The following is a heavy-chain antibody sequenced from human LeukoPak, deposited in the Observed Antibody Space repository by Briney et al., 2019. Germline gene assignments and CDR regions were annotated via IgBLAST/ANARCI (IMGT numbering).Heavy chain of an antibody. J-gene: IGHJ5*02. V-gene: IGHV4-39*07. Sequence: SETLSLTCTVSGGSISSSSYYWGWIRQPPGKGLEWIGSIYYSGSTYYNPSLKSRVTISVDTSKNQFSLKLSSVTAADTAVYYCARVATMVRDGFDPWGQGTLVTVSS. CDR3: ARVATMVRDGFDP. CDR2: IYYSGST. D-gene: IGHD3-10*01. CDR1: GGSISSSSYY.